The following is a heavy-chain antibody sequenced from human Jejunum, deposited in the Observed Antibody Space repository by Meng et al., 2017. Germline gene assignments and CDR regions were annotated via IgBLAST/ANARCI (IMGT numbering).Heavy chain of an antibody. J-gene: IGHJ5*02. CDR2: ASESGTI. Sequence: SETLSLTCVVSGYSMSMGYCWGWIRQSPGKELEWIWTASESGTIFYNPSLKRRVTISVDASNNQISLRLSSVTTADTAVYYCARDLGAVKGWFDSWGQGTLVTVSS. V-gene: IGHV4-38-2*02. CDR1: GYSMSMGYC. CDR3: ARDLGAVKGWFDS. D-gene: IGHD1-26*01.